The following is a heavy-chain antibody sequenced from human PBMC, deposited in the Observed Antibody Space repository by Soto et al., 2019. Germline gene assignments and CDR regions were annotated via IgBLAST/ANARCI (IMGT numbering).Heavy chain of an antibody. Sequence: GVSLRLSCAAAGFTFSSYGMHWVRQAPGTGLEWVAVMSYDGSKYYADTVKGRFTISRDNSKNTLYLQINSLRPEDTAVYYCAKDFTPWFGDYFYYYYGMDVWGQGTKVTVSS. CDR3: AKDFTPWFGDYFYYYYGMDV. CDR1: GFTFSSYG. CDR2: MSYDGSK. D-gene: IGHD4-17*01. J-gene: IGHJ6*02. V-gene: IGHV3-30*18.